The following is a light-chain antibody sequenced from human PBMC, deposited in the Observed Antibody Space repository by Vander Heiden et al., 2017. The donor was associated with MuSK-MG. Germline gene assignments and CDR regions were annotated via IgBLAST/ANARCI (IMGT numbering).Light chain of an antibody. CDR2: AAS. CDR3: QQSYITPLT. V-gene: IGKV1-39*01. CDR1: QNINNY. Sequence: IQMTQSPSSLSASVGDRVDITCRASQNINNYLNWYQQRPGRAPNLLIYAASTLQTDVPSRFSGSGSGTDFTLTISSLQPEDFATYYCQQSYITPLTFGPGTKVDI. J-gene: IGKJ3*01.